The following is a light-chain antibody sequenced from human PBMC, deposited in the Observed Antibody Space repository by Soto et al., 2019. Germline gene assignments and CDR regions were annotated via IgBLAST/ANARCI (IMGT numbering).Light chain of an antibody. CDR3: QSYDTSVSAWV. V-gene: IGLV1-40*01. CDR1: SSNIGTPYD. CDR2: GNN. J-gene: IGLJ3*02. Sequence: QAVVTQPPSVSGAPGQRVTISCTGRSSNIGTPYDVHWYQQLPGTAPKLLIYGNNNRPSGVPDRFSGSKSDTSASLAITGLQAEDDADYYCQSYDTSVSAWVFGGGTKLTVL.